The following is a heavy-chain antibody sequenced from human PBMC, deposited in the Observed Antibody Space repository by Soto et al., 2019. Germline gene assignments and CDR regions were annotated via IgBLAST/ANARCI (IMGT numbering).Heavy chain of an antibody. CDR1: SGTISSSKW. V-gene: IGHV4-4*02. J-gene: IGHJ5*02. Sequence: QVQLQESGPGLVKPSGTLSLTCAVSSGTISSSKWWTWVRQPPGKGLEWIGEINESGSPKYNPTRRSRVSISVDKSKSQFFLKLSSVTAADTAIYYCAGLGMVAAHREFDPWGQGTLVTVSS. CDR2: INESGSP. CDR3: AGLGMVAAHREFDP. D-gene: IGHD2-15*01.